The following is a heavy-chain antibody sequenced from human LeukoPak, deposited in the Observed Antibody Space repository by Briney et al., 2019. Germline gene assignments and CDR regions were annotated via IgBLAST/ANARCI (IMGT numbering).Heavy chain of an antibody. CDR3: ARSVPSLDYLFDS. V-gene: IGHV4-59*08. CDR1: GGSISSYY. D-gene: IGHD4-11*01. CDR2: IYNSGIT. Sequence: PSETLSLTCTVSGGSISSYYWSWIRQPPGKGLEWIGYIYNSGITHYNPSLKSRVTVSVDTSKNQFSLRLTSVTAADTAVYYCARSVPSLDYLFDSWGHGTLVTVSS. J-gene: IGHJ5*01.